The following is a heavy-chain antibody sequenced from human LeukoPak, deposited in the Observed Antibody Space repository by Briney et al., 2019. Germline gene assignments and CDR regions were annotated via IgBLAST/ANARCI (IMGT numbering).Heavy chain of an antibody. CDR2: IYYGGSA. J-gene: IGHJ3*02. CDR3: ARRQYGYYDYAFDI. V-gene: IGHV4-59*01. CDR1: GDSISRFY. Sequence: TSETLSLICTVSGDSISRFYWSWIRQSPGKGLEWIGHIYYGGSAYSNPSLRSRATISLDTSKNQLSLSLTSVAAADTAVYYCARRQYGYYDYAFDIWGQGTLVTVSS. D-gene: IGHD4-17*01.